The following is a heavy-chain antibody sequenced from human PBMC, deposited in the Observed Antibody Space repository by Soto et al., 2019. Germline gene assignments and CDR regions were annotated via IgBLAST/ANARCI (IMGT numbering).Heavy chain of an antibody. D-gene: IGHD6-19*01. CDR1: GFTFSTYA. CDR2: ISGSGGST. Sequence: TGGSLRLSCAASGFTFSTYAMSWVRQAPGKGLEWVSAISGSGGSTYYADSVKGRFTISRDNSKNTLYLQMNSLRAEDTAVYYCAKGGIAVAEAGGGYLFDYWGQGTLVTVSS. CDR3: AKGGIAVAEAGGGYLFDY. V-gene: IGHV3-23*01. J-gene: IGHJ4*02.